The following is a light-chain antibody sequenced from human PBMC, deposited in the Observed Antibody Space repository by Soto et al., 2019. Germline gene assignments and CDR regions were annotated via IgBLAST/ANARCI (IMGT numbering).Light chain of an antibody. CDR1: ITDIGTYYY. CDR2: EVS. CDR3: SSYAGTKTLV. V-gene: IGLV2-8*01. Sequence: QSVLTQPPSASGSPGQSITISCTGTITDIGTYYYVSWYQQHPGKAPKLIIYEVSERPPGVPDRFSGSKSGNTASLTVSGLKAADEADYYCSSYAGTKTLVFGGGNQLTVL. J-gene: IGLJ2*01.